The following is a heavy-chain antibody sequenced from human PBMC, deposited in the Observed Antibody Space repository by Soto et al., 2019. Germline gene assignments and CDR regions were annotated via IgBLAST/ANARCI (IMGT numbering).Heavy chain of an antibody. V-gene: IGHV1-18*01. D-gene: IGHD5-12*01. CDR3: ARDTSGYDHDYYFDY. CDR2: ISAYNGNT. Sequence: ASVKVSCKASGYTFTSYGISWVRQAPGQGLEWMGWISAYNGNTNYAQKLQGRVTMTTDTSTSTAYMELRSLRSDDTAVYYCARDTSGYDHDYYFDYWGQGTLVTVSS. J-gene: IGHJ4*02. CDR1: GYTFTSYG.